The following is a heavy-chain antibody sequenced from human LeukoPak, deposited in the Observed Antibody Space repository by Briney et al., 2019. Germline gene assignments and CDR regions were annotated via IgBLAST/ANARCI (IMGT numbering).Heavy chain of an antibody. V-gene: IGHV1-69*05. CDR1: GGTFSSYA. J-gene: IGHJ4*02. D-gene: IGHD6-13*01. CDR2: IIPIFGTA. CDR3: ARTLGIAAAGTLGV. Sequence: ASVKVSCKASGGTFSSYAISWVRQAPGQGLEWMGGIIPIFGTANYAQKFQGRVTITTDESTSTAYMELSSLRSEDTAVSYCARTLGIAAAGTLGVWGQGTLVTVSS.